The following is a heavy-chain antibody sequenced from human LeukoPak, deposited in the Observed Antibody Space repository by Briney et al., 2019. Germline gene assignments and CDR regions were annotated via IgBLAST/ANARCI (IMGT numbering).Heavy chain of an antibody. V-gene: IGHV4-38-2*02. Sequence: SEILSLTCTVSGYSISSGYYWDWIRQPPGKGLEWIGNIYHSGNTYYNPSLKSRATISVDTSKNQFSLKLNSVTAADTAVYYCARQGGGYCSSTRCYSALDIWGQGTMVTVSS. J-gene: IGHJ3*02. CDR2: IYHSGNT. CDR3: ARQGGGYCSSTRCYSALDI. CDR1: GYSISSGYY. D-gene: IGHD2-2*02.